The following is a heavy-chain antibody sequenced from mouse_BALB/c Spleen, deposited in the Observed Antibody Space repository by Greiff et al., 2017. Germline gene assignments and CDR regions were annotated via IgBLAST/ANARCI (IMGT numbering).Heavy chain of an antibody. J-gene: IGHJ3*01. D-gene: IGHD2-3*01. Sequence: EVKVVESGGGLVKPGGSLKLSCAASGFTFSDYYMYWVRQTPEKRLEWVATISDGGSYTYYPDSVKGRFTISRDNAKNNLYLQMSSLKSEVTAMYYCARDGDGYFAWFAYWGQGTLVTVSA. CDR1: GFTFSDYY. V-gene: IGHV5-4*02. CDR3: ARDGDGYFAWFAY. CDR2: ISDGGSYT.